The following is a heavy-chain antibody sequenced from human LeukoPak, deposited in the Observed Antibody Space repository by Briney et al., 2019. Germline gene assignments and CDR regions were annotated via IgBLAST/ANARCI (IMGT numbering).Heavy chain of an antibody. Sequence: GGPLRLSCAASGFTFSSYSMQWVRQTPGKGLEWVGIMPNSGENTFYGEAVKGRFTISRDNSQNTLYLQMNSLRPEDTAVYYRAKGGASVTRYVDYWGQGTLVTVSS. CDR3: AKGGASVTRYVDY. CDR2: MPNSGENT. D-gene: IGHD4-17*01. V-gene: IGHV3-30*02. J-gene: IGHJ4*02. CDR1: GFTFSSYS.